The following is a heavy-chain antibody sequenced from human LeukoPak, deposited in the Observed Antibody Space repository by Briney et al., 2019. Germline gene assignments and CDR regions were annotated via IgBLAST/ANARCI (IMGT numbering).Heavy chain of an antibody. CDR2: ITGSGGST. D-gene: IGHD2-21*02. CDR3: ARSCGGDCYSDY. CDR1: GLSFSSYA. Sequence: GGSLRLSCAASGLSFSSYAMSWVRQAPGKGLEWVSAITGSGGSTYYADSVKGRFTISRDTSKNTLYLQMNILRAEDTAIYYCARSCGGDCYSDYWGQGTLVTVSS. V-gene: IGHV3-23*01. J-gene: IGHJ4*02.